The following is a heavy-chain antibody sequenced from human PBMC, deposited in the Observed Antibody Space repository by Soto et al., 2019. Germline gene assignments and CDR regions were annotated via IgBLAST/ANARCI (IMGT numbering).Heavy chain of an antibody. CDR1: GGSISSYY. J-gene: IGHJ5*02. Sequence: QVQLQESGPGLVKPSETLSLTCTVSGGSISSYYWTWIRQLPGKGLELIGYMYYSGSTNYNPSLKRRVTISVDTSKNQFSLKLSSVTAADTAVYYCARLGYCSGGSCYPEYNWFDPWGQGTLVTVSS. CDR3: ARLGYCSGGSCYPEYNWFDP. D-gene: IGHD2-15*01. V-gene: IGHV4-59*01. CDR2: MYYSGST.